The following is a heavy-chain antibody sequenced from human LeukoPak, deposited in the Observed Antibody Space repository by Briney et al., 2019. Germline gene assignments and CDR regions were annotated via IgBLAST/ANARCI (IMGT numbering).Heavy chain of an antibody. Sequence: GGSLRLPCAASGFSFRNHWMHWVRQAPGKGLVWVSRINSDGTSTSYADSVKGRFTISRDNTQNTLYLQMNSLRAEDTAVYYCARSYYYDSSGYVYSWGQGTLVTVSS. D-gene: IGHD3-22*01. J-gene: IGHJ4*02. V-gene: IGHV3-74*01. CDR1: GFSFRNHW. CDR3: ARSYYYDSSGYVYS. CDR2: INSDGTST.